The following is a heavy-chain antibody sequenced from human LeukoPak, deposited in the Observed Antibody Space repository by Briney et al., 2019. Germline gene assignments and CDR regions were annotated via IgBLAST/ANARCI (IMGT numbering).Heavy chain of an antibody. D-gene: IGHD2-15*01. V-gene: IGHV4-34*01. Sequence: PSETLSLTCAVYGGSFSGYYWSWIRQPPGKGLEWIGEINHSGSTNYNPSLKSRVTTSVDTSKNQFSLKLSSVTAADTAVYYCARGPVVVVSTYTYYYGMDVWGQGTTVTVSS. CDR3: ARGPVVVVSTYTYYYGMDV. CDR1: GGSFSGYY. J-gene: IGHJ6*02. CDR2: INHSGST.